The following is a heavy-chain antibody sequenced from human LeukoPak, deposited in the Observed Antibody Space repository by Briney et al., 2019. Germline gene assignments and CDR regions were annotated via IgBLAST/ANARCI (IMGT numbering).Heavy chain of an antibody. V-gene: IGHV1-18*01. CDR3: SRDSSGYDSTAYYGDY. D-gene: IGHD3-22*01. CDR1: GYTFTSYG. J-gene: IGHJ4*02. CDR2: ISAYNGNT. Sequence: ASVKVSCKASGYTFTSYGFTWMRQAPGQGLEWMGWISAYNGNTNYAQKVQGRATMTTDTSTSTAYMELRSLRSDDTAVYFCSRDSSGYDSTAYYGDYWGQGTLVTVSS.